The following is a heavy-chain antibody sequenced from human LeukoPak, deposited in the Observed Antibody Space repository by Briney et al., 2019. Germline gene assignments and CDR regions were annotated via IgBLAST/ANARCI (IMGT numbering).Heavy chain of an antibody. J-gene: IGHJ6*02. CDR3: ARDNNGYGILSYYGMDV. CDR1: GFTFSSYA. CDR2: IFHGGTT. D-gene: IGHD5-12*01. Sequence: GSLRLSCAASGFTFSSYAMSWVRQSPGKGLEWIGSIFHGGTTYYNPSLKSRVTMSLDTSKNQFSLKLSSVTAADTAVYYCARDNNGYGILSYYGMDVWGQGTTVTVSS. V-gene: IGHV4-38-2*02.